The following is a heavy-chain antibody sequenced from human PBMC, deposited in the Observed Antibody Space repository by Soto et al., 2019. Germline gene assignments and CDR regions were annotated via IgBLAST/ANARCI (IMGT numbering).Heavy chain of an antibody. CDR3: ARDQGDWCQTPCYCYYGMDV. Sequence: ASVKVSCKASGYTFTSYGISWVRQAPGQGLEGMGWISAYNGNTNYAQKLQGRVTMTTDTSTSTAYVELRSLRSDDTAVYYCARDQGDWCQTPCYCYYGMDVWGQGTTVTVSS. CDR2: ISAYNGNT. CDR1: GYTFTSYG. V-gene: IGHV1-18*04. J-gene: IGHJ6*02. D-gene: IGHD3-16*01.